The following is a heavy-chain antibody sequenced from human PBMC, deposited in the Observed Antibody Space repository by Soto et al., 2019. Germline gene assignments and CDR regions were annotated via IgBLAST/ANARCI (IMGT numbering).Heavy chain of an antibody. V-gene: IGHV4-31*03. CDR1: GGSISSGGYY. CDR2: IYYSGST. J-gene: IGHJ6*03. Sequence: QVQLQESGPGLVKPSQTLSLTCTVSGGSISSGGYYWSWIRQHPGKGLEWIGYIYYSGSTYSNPSLKSRVTISEDTSKNQYALKLSPVTAADTAVYYCARGATDCYYYRDVWGKGPTVTVSS. CDR3: ARGATDCYYYRDV. D-gene: IGHD4-4*01.